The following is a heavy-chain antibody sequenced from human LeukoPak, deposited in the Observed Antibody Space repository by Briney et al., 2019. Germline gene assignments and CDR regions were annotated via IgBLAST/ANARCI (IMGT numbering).Heavy chain of an antibody. D-gene: IGHD3-10*01. Sequence: SETLSLTCTVSGGSISSGSYYWSWIRQPAGKGLEWIGYIYYSGTTYYNPSLKSRVTISLDTSKNQFSLKLSSVTAADTAVYYCARDQRAMGSGSSRGYYYGMDVWGQGTTVTVSS. V-gene: IGHV4-61*10. CDR2: IYYSGTT. J-gene: IGHJ6*02. CDR3: ARDQRAMGSGSSRGYYYGMDV. CDR1: GGSISSGSYY.